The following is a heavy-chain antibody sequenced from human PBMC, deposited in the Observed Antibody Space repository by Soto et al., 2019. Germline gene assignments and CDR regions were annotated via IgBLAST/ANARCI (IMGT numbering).Heavy chain of an antibody. CDR3: AKLGLAPYYDFWSGPSEGYFDY. Sequence: QVQLVESGGGVVQPGRSLRLSCAASGFTFSSYGMHWVRQAPGKGLEWVAVISYDGSNKYYADSVKGRFTISRDNSKNTLYLQMNSLRAEDTAVYYCAKLGLAPYYDFWSGPSEGYFDYWGQGTLVTVSS. CDR1: GFTFSSYG. J-gene: IGHJ4*02. D-gene: IGHD3-3*01. V-gene: IGHV3-30*18. CDR2: ISYDGSNK.